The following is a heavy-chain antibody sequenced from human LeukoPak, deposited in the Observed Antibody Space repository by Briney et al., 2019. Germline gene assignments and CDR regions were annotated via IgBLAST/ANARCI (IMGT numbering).Heavy chain of an antibody. V-gene: IGHV3-64D*06. CDR2: ISNNGGST. Sequence: PGGSLRLSCSASGFTFSNYVMHWVRQAPGKGLEYISGISNNGGSTYYADSVKGRFTISRDNSKNMMDLQMSSLRPEDTAVYYCARDQIEMATIMDYYYGMDVWGQGTTVTVSS. CDR3: ARDQIEMATIMDYYYGMDV. D-gene: IGHD5-24*01. J-gene: IGHJ6*02. CDR1: GFTFSNYV.